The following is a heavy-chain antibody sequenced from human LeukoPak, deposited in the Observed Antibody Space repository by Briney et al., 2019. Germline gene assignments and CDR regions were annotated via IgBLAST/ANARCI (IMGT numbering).Heavy chain of an antibody. V-gene: IGHV3-64*01. Sequence: PGGSLRLSCAAPGFTFSSYAMHWVRQAPGKGLEYVSAISSNGGSTYYANSVKGRFTISRDNSKNTLYLQMGSLRAEDMAVYYCARGSFIYGDLDYWGQGTLVTVSS. CDR2: ISSNGGST. D-gene: IGHD4-17*01. J-gene: IGHJ4*02. CDR3: ARGSFIYGDLDY. CDR1: GFTFSSYA.